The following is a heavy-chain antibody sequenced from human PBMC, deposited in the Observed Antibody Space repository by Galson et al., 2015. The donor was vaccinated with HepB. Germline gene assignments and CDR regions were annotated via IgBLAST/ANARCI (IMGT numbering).Heavy chain of an antibody. V-gene: IGHV7-4-1*02. J-gene: IGHJ4*02. D-gene: IGHD3-10*01. CDR2: INTNTGNP. CDR1: GYTFTSYA. Sequence: SVKVSCKASGYTFTSYAMNWVRQAPGQGLEWMGWINTNTGNPTYAQGFTGRFVFSLDTSVSTAYLQISSLKAEDTAVYYCARDYYGSGSYYYFDYWGQGTLVTVSS. CDR3: ARDYYGSGSYYYFDY.